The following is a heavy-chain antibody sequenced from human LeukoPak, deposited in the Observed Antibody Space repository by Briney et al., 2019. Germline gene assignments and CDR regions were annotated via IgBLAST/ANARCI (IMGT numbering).Heavy chain of an antibody. Sequence: GGPLRLSCAASGFTFSNYGMIWVRQAPGKGLGWVSAISGSGGSTYYADSVKGRFAISRDNSKNTLYLQMNSLRAEDAAVYYCAKAGNYYYYYMDVWGKGTTVTISS. J-gene: IGHJ6*03. CDR1: GFTFSNYG. D-gene: IGHD3-10*01. CDR2: ISGSGGST. CDR3: AKAGNYYYYYMDV. V-gene: IGHV3-23*01.